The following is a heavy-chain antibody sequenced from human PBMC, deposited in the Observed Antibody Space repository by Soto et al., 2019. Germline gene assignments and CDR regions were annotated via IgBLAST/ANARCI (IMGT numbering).Heavy chain of an antibody. D-gene: IGHD2-21*02. V-gene: IGHV5-10-1*01. CDR2: IDPSDSYI. Sequence: PGESLKISCQASGYAFTNHWISGVRQMPGKGLEWMGRIDPSDSYINYSPSFEGRVTISADKSISSAYLQWNSVQASDTAVYYCARHSQPLTALTQFAHRGQGALVIVSS. J-gene: IGHJ5*02. CDR3: ARHSQPLTALTQFAH. CDR1: GYAFTNHW.